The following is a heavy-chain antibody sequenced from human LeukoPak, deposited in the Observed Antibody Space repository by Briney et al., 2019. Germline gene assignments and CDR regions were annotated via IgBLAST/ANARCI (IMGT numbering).Heavy chain of an antibody. Sequence: GASVKVSCKASGYTFTSYGISWVRQAPGQGLEWMGWISAYNGNTNYAQKLQGRVTMTTDTSTSTAYMELRSLRSDDTAVYYCARDAQWLVSPLFDYWGQGTLVTVSS. V-gene: IGHV1-18*01. J-gene: IGHJ4*02. D-gene: IGHD6-19*01. CDR2: ISAYNGNT. CDR3: ARDAQWLVSPLFDY. CDR1: GYTFTSYG.